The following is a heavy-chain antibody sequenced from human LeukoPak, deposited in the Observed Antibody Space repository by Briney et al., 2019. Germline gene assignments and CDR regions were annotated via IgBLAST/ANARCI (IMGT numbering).Heavy chain of an antibody. V-gene: IGHV3-48*04. Sequence: GGSLRLSCAASGFTFSSYSMNWVRQAPGKGLEWVSYISSSGSTIYYADSVKGRFTISRDNAKNSLYLQMNSLRAEDTAVYYCARDRGHYFDYWGQGTLVTVSS. CDR2: ISSSGSTI. D-gene: IGHD3-10*01. J-gene: IGHJ4*02. CDR3: ARDRGHYFDY. CDR1: GFTFSSYS.